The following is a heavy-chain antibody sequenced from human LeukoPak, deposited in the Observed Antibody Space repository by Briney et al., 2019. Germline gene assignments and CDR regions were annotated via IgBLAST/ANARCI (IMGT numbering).Heavy chain of an antibody. CDR1: ASTPTTHC. CDR3: ARVPGSSSWYLLYYYYYYMDV. V-gene: IGHV3-7*01. Sequence: SLRLSCPASASTPTTHCTSCDRQAPAKWREWVATIKQVGRENYYVESVKGRFTISRDNAKKGLYLQMNSLRAEDTAVYYCARVPGSSSWYLLYYYYYYMDVWGKGTTVTVSS. J-gene: IGHJ6*03. D-gene: IGHD6-13*01. CDR2: IKQVGREN.